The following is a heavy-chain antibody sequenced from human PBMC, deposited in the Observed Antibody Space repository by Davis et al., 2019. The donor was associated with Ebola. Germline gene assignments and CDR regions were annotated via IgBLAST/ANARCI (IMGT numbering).Heavy chain of an antibody. D-gene: IGHD3-10*01. V-gene: IGHV3-23*01. J-gene: IGHJ4*02. CDR1: GFTFSGYG. Sequence: PGGSLRLSCVASGFTFSGYGMSWVRQAPGKGLEWVAIISGSGGSTHYADSVKGRIVMSRDNSNYTLYLRMNNLRAEDTAIYYCAKDLTSYYGSGDFFDYWGQGILVTVSS. CDR2: ISGSGGST. CDR3: AKDLTSYYGSGDFFDY.